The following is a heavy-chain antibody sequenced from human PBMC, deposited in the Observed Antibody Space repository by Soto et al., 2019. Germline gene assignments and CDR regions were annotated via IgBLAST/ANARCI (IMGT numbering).Heavy chain of an antibody. D-gene: IGHD3-3*01. CDR1: GFTVSSNY. Sequence: PGGSLRLSCAASGFTVSSNYMSWVHQTPGKGLEWVSVIYSGGSTYYADSVKGRFTISRDNSKNTLYLQMNSLRAEDTAVYYCARARYDFWSGYYTDYWGQGTLVTVSS. J-gene: IGHJ4*02. CDR3: ARARYDFWSGYYTDY. CDR2: IYSGGST. V-gene: IGHV3-66*01.